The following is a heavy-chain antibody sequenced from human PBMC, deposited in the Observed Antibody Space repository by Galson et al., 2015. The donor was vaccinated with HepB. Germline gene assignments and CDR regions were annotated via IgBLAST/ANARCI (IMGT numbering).Heavy chain of an antibody. D-gene: IGHD6-19*01. CDR1: GFIFNNYA. J-gene: IGHJ4*02. CDR2: ISGDTYGT. V-gene: IGHV3-23*01. Sequence: SLRLSCAGSGFIFNNYALSWVRQAPGKGLQWVSGISGDTYGTYYADSVKGRFTISRDNSNSRLYLQMTSVTADDTATYYCAKGRGWYTGFDSWGQGALVTVSS. CDR3: AKGRGWYTGFDS.